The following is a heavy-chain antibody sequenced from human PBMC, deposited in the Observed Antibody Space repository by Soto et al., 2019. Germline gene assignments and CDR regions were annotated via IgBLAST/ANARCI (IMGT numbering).Heavy chain of an antibody. CDR3: AGGGVRGVITRTRDYYGMDV. V-gene: IGHV5-10-1*04. D-gene: IGHD3-10*01. J-gene: IGHJ6*02. CDR1: GYSFTTYW. Sequence: GESLKISCQASGYSFTTYWISWVRQMPGKGLECMGRIYPADSYTSYGPSFQGQVTISVVKSINTAYLQWSSLKASDTAMYYCAGGGVRGVITRTRDYYGMDVWGQGTTVTVSS. CDR2: IYPADSYT.